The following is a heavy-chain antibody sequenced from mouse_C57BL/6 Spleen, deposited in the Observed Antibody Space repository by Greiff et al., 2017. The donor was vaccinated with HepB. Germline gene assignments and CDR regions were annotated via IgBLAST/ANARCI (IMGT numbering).Heavy chain of an antibody. CDR1: GFNIKDDY. CDR3: TFHYGSNPYWYFDV. Sequence: VQLQQSGAELVRPGASVKLSCTASGFNIKDDYMHWVKQRPEQGLEWIGWIDPENGDTEYASKFQGKATITADTSSNTAYLQLSSLTSEDTAVYYCTFHYGSNPYWYFDVWGTGTTVTVSS. V-gene: IGHV14-4*01. D-gene: IGHD1-1*01. J-gene: IGHJ1*03. CDR2: IDPENGDT.